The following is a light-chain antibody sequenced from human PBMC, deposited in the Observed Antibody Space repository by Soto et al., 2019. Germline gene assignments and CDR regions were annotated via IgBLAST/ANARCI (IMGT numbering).Light chain of an antibody. V-gene: IGKV2-30*02. Sequence: DIVMTQSPLSLTVTLGQPASISCRSSQSLVRYDGNTYLNWFQQRPGQSPRRLIYKVSNRDSGVPDRLSGSESGTDFTLKISRVEAEDVVVYFCMQGSHWYSFGQGTKLEIK. CDR3: MQGSHWYS. J-gene: IGKJ2*03. CDR1: QSLVRYDGNTY. CDR2: KVS.